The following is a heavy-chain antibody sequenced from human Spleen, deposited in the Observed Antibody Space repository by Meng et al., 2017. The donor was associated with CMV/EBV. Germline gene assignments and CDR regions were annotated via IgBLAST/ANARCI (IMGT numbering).Heavy chain of an antibody. V-gene: IGHV4-39*07. CDR1: RGSISSSSHY. CDR3: ARHHYYCSSTPCFDY. J-gene: IGHJ4*02. CDR2: MLYGGST. Sequence: SETLSLTCTVSRGSISSSSHYWGWVRQAPGKGLERIGSMLYGGSTFYNPSLKSRVSISIDVSKNQFSLSLSSVTAADTAVYYCARHHYYCSSTPCFDYWGQGTLVTVSS. D-gene: IGHD2-2*01.